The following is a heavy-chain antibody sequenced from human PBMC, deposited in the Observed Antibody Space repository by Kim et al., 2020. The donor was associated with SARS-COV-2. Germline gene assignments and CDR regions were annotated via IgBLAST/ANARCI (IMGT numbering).Heavy chain of an antibody. V-gene: IGHV3-74*01. Sequence: SVKGRFIISRDNAKNALYLHMNSPRPEDTAVYYCARAGDYDRSGYYGFFHRWGQGALVTVSS. D-gene: IGHD3-22*01. CDR3: ARAGDYDRSGYYGFFHR. J-gene: IGHJ1*01.